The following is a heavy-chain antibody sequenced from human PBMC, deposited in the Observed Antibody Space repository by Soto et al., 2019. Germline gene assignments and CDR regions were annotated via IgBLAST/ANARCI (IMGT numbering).Heavy chain of an antibody. CDR3: ALEPTGTAGFDY. D-gene: IGHD2-21*02. CDR2: IDLDIGDT. CDR1: GHTFTGHH. Sequence: ASVKVSCKASGHTFTGHHMHWVRQAPGQGLEWMGLIDLDIGDTKYAQKFQGRVTSTSDTSITTAYMELRGLRSDDTAVCYCALEPTGTAGFDYWGQGTLVTVSS. V-gene: IGHV1-2*02. J-gene: IGHJ4*02.